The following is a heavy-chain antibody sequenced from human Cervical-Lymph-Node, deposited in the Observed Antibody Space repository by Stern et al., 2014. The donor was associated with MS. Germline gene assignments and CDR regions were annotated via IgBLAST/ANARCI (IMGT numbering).Heavy chain of an antibody. CDR2: FNPSGGKT. J-gene: IGHJ4*02. CDR1: GYTFTTYY. CDR3: ARVRSLATSDS. Sequence: DQLVESGAEIRKPGASVKISCEASGYTFTTYYMHWVRQAPGQGLEWVALFNPSGGKTTYAQRFQGRVTVTGDTSTSTVYMELTGLRSEDTDVYYCARVRSLATSDSWGQGTLVIVSS. V-gene: IGHV1-46*01. D-gene: IGHD1-1*01.